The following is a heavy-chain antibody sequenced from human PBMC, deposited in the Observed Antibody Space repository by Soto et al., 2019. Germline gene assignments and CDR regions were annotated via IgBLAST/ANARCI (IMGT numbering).Heavy chain of an antibody. J-gene: IGHJ5*02. CDR1: GGSISSGGYY. V-gene: IGHV4-31*03. D-gene: IGHD3-10*01. CDR2: IYYSGNT. CDR3: ARDRHYYGSGRPEYNWFDP. Sequence: SETLSLTCTVSGGSISSGGYYWSWIRQHPGKGLEWIGYIYYSGNTYYNPSLKSRVTISVDTSKNQFSLKLSSVTAADTAVYYCARDRHYYGSGRPEYNWFDPWGQGTLVTVSS.